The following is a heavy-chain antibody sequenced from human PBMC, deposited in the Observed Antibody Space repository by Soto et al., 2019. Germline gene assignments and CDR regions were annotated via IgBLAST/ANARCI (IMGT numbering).Heavy chain of an antibody. V-gene: IGHV3-23*01. CDR1: GFTFSSYA. CDR2: ISGSGGST. Sequence: LRLSCAASGFTFSSYAMSWVRQAPGKGLEWVSAISGSGGSTYYADSVKGRFTISRDNSKNTLYLQMNSLRAEDTAVYYCAKVSTIFGVADYFDYWGQGTLVTVSS. D-gene: IGHD3-3*01. J-gene: IGHJ4*02. CDR3: AKVSTIFGVADYFDY.